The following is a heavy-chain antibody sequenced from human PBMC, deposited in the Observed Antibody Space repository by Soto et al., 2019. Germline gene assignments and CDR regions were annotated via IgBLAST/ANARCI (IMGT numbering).Heavy chain of an antibody. J-gene: IGHJ4*02. CDR1: GYTFTNVG. Sequence: QVRLMQSGSDVKRPGASVKFSCKASGYTFTNVGMNWVRQAPGQGLEWIGWISTDTGETNYAQKFQGRVTITTDTSTSTAYMDMRNLISNDTAGYYGARGGDGFDVFDFWGQGTLVIVSS. CDR2: ISTDTGET. D-gene: IGHD3-10*01. CDR3: ARGGDGFDVFDF. V-gene: IGHV1-18*01.